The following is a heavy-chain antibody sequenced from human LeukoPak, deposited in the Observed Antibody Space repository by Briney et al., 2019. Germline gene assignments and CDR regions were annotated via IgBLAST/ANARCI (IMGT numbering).Heavy chain of an antibody. D-gene: IGHD5-12*01. CDR1: GFTFSSYA. V-gene: IGHV3-23*01. CDR3: AKGLRFVSRPIWYFDL. J-gene: IGHJ2*01. CDR2: ISGSGGST. Sequence: PGGSLRLSCAASGFTFSSYAMSWVRQAPGKGLEWVSAISGSGGSTYYADSVKGRFTISRDNSKNTLYLQMNSLRAEDTAVYYCAKGLRFVSRPIWYFDLWGRGTLVTVSS.